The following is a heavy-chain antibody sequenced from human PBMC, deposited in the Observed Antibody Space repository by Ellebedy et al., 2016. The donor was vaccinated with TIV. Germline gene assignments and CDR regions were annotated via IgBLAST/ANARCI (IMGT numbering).Heavy chain of an antibody. CDR3: ARGVGTVVTPFYYYYFYYMDV. CDR2: IYYSGST. D-gene: IGHD4-23*01. Sequence: SETLSLTXTVSGGSISSYYWSWIRQPPGKGLEWIGYIYYSGSTNYNPSLKSRVTISLDTSKNQFSLKLSSVTAADTAVYYCARGVGTVVTPFYYYYFYYMDVWGKGTTVTVSS. CDR1: GGSISSYY. J-gene: IGHJ6*03. V-gene: IGHV4-59*01.